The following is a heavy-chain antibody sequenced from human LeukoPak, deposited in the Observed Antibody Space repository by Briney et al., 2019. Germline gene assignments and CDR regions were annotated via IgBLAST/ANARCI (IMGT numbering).Heavy chain of an antibody. CDR1: GFTFSSYW. V-gene: IGHV3-7*01. Sequence: PGGSLRLSCAASGFTFSSYWTSWVRQAPGKGLEWVANIKQDGSEKYYVDSVKGRFTISRDNAKNSLYLQMNSLRAEDTAVYYCARDGTGAFDIWGQGTMVTVSS. CDR2: IKQDGSEK. J-gene: IGHJ3*02. CDR3: ARDGTGAFDI. D-gene: IGHD1-26*01.